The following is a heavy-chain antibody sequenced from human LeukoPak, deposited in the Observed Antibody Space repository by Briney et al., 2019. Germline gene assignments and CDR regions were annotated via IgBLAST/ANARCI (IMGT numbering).Heavy chain of an antibody. CDR2: IIPILGIA. V-gene: IGHV1-69*04. CDR3: ARGDYDSSGYHFDY. D-gene: IGHD3-22*01. J-gene: IGHJ4*02. CDR1: GYTFTSHY. Sequence: SVKVSCKASGYTFTSHYVHWVRQAPGQGLEWMGRIIPILGIANYAQKFQGRVTITADKSTSTAYMELSSLRSEDTAVYYCARGDYDSSGYHFDYWGQGTLVTVSS.